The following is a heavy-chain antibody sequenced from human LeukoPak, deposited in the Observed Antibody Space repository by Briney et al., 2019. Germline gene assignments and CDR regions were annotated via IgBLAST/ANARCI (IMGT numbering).Heavy chain of an antibody. CDR3: ARRRYYYDSSGYDY. D-gene: IGHD3-22*01. J-gene: IGHJ4*02. CDR1: GYTFTGYN. V-gene: IGHV1-2*02. CDR2: INPNSGGT. Sequence: ASVKVSCKASGYTFTGYNMHWVRQAPGQGLEWMGWINPNSGGTNYAQKFQGRVTMTRDTSISTAYMELSRLRSDDTAVYYCARRRYYYDSSGYDYWGQGTLVTVSS.